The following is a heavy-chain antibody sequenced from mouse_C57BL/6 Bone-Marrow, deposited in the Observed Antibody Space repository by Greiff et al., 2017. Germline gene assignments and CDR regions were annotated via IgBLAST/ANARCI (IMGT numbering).Heavy chain of an antibody. Sequence: LQESGAELARPGASVTMSCKASGYTFTSYTMHWVKQRPGQGLEWIGYINPRSGYTTYNQKFKDKATLTADKSSSTAYMQLSSLTSEDSAVYYCANYVSTPFAYWGQGTLVTVSA. V-gene: IGHV1-4*01. CDR1: GYTFTSYT. J-gene: IGHJ3*01. D-gene: IGHD1-1*01. CDR2: INPRSGYT. CDR3: ANYVSTPFAY.